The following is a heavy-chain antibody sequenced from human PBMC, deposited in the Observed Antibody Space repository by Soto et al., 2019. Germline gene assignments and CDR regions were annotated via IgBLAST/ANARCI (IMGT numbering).Heavy chain of an antibody. D-gene: IGHD3-16*01. V-gene: IGHV3-9*01. CDR2: ISWNSGSI. J-gene: IGHJ6*02. Sequence: EVQLVESGGGLVQPGRSLRLSCAASGFIFDDYAMHWVRQAPGKGLEWVSGISWNSGSIGYADFVKGRFTISRDNAKNSLYLQMNSLSAEDTALYYCAKGVGYDYYYGMDDWGQGTTVTVSS. CDR3: AKGVGYDYYYGMDD. CDR1: GFIFDDYA.